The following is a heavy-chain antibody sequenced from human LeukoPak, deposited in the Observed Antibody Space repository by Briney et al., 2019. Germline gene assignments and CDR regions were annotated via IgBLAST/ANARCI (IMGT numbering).Heavy chain of an antibody. CDR1: GYTFTSYG. CDR3: ARPLNLFGSWGAVIGAFDI. CDR2: ISAYNGNT. D-gene: IGHD3-10*01. Sequence: ASVKVSCKASGYTFTSYGISWVRQAPGQGLEWMGWISAYNGNTNYAQKLQGRVTMTTDTSTSTAYMELRSLRSDDTAVYYCARPLNLFGSWGAVIGAFDIWGQGTMVTVSS. V-gene: IGHV1-18*01. J-gene: IGHJ3*02.